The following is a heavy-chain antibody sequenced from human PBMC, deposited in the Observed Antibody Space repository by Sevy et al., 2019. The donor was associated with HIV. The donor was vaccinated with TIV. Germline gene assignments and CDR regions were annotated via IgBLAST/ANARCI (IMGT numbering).Heavy chain of an antibody. D-gene: IGHD3-10*01. Sequence: SETLSLTSTVSGGSISSSSYYWGWIRQPPGKGLEWIGSIYYSGSTYYNPSLKSRVTISVDTSKNQFSLKLSSVTAADTAVYYCARLSSGYGSGSWGWYYYYYMDVWGKGTTVTVSS. CDR1: GGSISSSSYY. CDR2: IYYSGST. V-gene: IGHV4-39*01. CDR3: ARLSSGYGSGSWGWYYYYYMDV. J-gene: IGHJ6*03.